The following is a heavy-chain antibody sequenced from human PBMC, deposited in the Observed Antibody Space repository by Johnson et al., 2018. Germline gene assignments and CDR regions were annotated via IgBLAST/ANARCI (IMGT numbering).Heavy chain of an antibody. CDR2: ISWNSGSI. D-gene: IGHD2-15*01. V-gene: IGHV3-9*01. J-gene: IGHJ1*01. Sequence: VQLVQSGGGLVQPGRSLRLSCAASGFTFDDYAMHWVRQAPGKGLEWVSGISWNSGSIGYADSVKGRLTISRDNAKNSLYLQMNSLRAEDTALYYCAEDIGSGGSCYEKYFQHWGQGTLVTVSS. CDR1: GFTFDDYA. CDR3: AEDIGSGGSCYEKYFQH.